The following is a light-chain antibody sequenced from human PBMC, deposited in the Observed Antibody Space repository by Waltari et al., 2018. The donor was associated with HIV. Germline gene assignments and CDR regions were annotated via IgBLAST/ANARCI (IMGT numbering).Light chain of an antibody. CDR3: GTWDSSLNAGV. CDR1: SSNLANNY. V-gene: IGLV1-51*01. J-gene: IGLJ3*02. Sequence: QSMLTQPPSVSAAPGQKVTISCSGSSSNLANNYVSWYQHLPGAAPKLVIYANDNRHARIPDRFSGSKSGASATLVITGVQTGDEGDYYCGTWDSSLNAGVFGGGTKLTVL. CDR2: AND.